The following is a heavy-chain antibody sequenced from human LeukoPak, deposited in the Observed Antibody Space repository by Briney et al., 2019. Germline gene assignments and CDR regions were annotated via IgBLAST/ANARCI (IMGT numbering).Heavy chain of an antibody. CDR1: GFTFSRFW. CDR2: IKQDGTEK. Sequence: GGSLRLSCAASGFTFSRFWMSWVRQAPGKGLEWVANIKQDGTEKYYLDSVKGRFTISRDNTKNSVYLQMNSLRVEDTAVHYCARDSSDYGYEEWRWGQGILVTVSS. J-gene: IGHJ4*02. V-gene: IGHV3-7*01. CDR3: ARDSSDYGYEEWR. D-gene: IGHD5-18*01.